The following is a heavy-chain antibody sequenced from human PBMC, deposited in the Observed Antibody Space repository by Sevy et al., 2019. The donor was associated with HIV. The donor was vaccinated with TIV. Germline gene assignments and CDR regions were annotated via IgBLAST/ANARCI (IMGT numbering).Heavy chain of an antibody. V-gene: IGHV4-4*07. Sequence: SETLSLTCTVSGGSISSYYWSWIRQPAGKGLEWIGRIYPSGSTNYNPSLKSRVTMSVDTSKNQFSLKLSSVTAADTAVYYCAGERNLRLLEMDVWGQGTTVTVSS. CDR2: IYPSGST. J-gene: IGHJ6*02. CDR1: GGSISSYY. D-gene: IGHD3-3*01. CDR3: AGERNLRLLEMDV.